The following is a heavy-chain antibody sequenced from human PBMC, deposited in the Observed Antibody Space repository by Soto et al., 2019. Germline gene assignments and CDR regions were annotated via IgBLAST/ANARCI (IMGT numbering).Heavy chain of an antibody. J-gene: IGHJ6*01. D-gene: IGHD2-2*01. CDR1: EFSFTNYA. V-gene: IGHV3-23*01. CDR2: MSGSGGGT. CDR3: AGAYCSGTTCYGLYGMDV. Sequence: WGSLLVSCAASEFSFTNYAMDWVRQASGKGLEWVSSMSGSGGGTYYADSVKGRFTISRDNSKNTLFLQMNSLRAEDTALYYCAGAYCSGTTCYGLYGMDVWGHGTPVTVSS.